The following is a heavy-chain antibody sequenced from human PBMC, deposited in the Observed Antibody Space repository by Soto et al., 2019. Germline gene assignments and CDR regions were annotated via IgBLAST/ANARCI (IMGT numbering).Heavy chain of an antibody. CDR2: ISWNSGNI. CDR3: VKAYTYSSSQGWFDP. V-gene: IGHV3-9*01. CDR1: GFSFDGYA. Sequence: EVQLVESGGGLVQPGRSLRLSCAASGFSFDGYAMNWVRQPPGKGLEWVSGISWNSGNIDYADSVKGRVTISRDNAKNSLYLQMNSLRAEDTAVYYCVKAYTYSSSQGWFDPWGQGTMVTVSS. J-gene: IGHJ5*02. D-gene: IGHD6-6*01.